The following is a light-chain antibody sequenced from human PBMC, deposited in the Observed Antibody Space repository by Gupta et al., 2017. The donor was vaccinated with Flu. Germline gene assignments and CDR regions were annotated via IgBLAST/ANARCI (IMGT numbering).Light chain of an antibody. CDR1: STHVGGYNP. V-gene: IGLV2-14*01. CDR2: EVT. CDR3: GSYTGNTAPYV. Sequence: QSPLTQPASASGSPGQSIPISCTGPSTHVGGYNPVSWFQQHPGAVPKLLIYEVTHRPSGVSDRVSGAKSGNTASLTISGLQAEDEADDDCGSYTGNTAPYVFGTGTKVTVL. J-gene: IGLJ1*01.